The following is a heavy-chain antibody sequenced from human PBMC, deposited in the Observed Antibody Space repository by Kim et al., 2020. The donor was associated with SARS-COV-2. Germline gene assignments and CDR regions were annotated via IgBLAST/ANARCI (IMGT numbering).Heavy chain of an antibody. Sequence: ASVKVSCKTSGYTFINYYIHWVRQAPGQGFEWMGIINAGGGATSYSQKFHNRVTMTRDTSTSTVYMELSSLGSEDTAMYYCTRDSFNSGSFDYWGQGTLV. J-gene: IGHJ4*02. CDR2: INAGGGAT. CDR1: GYTFINYY. V-gene: IGHV1-46*01. D-gene: IGHD5-12*01. CDR3: TRDSFNSGSFDY.